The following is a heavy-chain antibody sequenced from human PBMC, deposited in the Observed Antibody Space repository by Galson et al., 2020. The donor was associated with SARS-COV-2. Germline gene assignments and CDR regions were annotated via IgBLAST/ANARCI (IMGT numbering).Heavy chain of an antibody. V-gene: IGHV3-23*01. Sequence: GESLTISCAASGLTFNNYAMSWFHQTPGKGLEWVPSIRENGGTTYYADSVKGRFTIFRDNSKNTLFLQMNSLRAEDTAVYYCARVVGGAAIGEDAFAVWGQGTMVTVS. J-gene: IGHJ3*01. CDR3: ARVVGGAAIGEDAFAV. CDR2: IRENGGTT. CDR1: GLTFNNYA. D-gene: IGHD2-15*01.